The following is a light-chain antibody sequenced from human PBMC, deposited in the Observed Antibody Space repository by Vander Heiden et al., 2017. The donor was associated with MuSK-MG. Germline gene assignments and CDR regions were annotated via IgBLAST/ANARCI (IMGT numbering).Light chain of an antibody. V-gene: IGLV3-21*02. CDR1: NIGSKS. CDR2: DDS. J-gene: IGLJ1*01. CDR3: QVWDSSSDHPGV. Sequence: SYVLTQPPSVSVAPGQTARITCGGNNIGSKSVHWYQQRPGQAPVLVGYDDSDRPSGIPERFSGSNFGNTATLTISRVEAGDEADYYCQVWDSSSDHPGVFGTGTKVTVL.